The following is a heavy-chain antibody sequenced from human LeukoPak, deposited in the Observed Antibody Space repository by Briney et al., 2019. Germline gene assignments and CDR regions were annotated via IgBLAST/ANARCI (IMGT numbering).Heavy chain of an antibody. CDR1: GFTFSSYG. CDR3: AREYYYYDSSGYSD. CDR2: ISGSGGST. V-gene: IGHV3-23*01. Sequence: GGSLRLSCAASGFTFSSYGMSWVRQAPGKGLEWVSAISGSGGSTYYADSVKGRFTISRDNSKNTLYLQMNSLRAEDTAVYYCAREYYYYDSSGYSDWGQGTPVTVSS. D-gene: IGHD3-22*01. J-gene: IGHJ4*02.